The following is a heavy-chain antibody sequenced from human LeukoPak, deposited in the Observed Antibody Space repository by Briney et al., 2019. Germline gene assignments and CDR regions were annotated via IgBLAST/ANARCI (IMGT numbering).Heavy chain of an antibody. CDR1: GFTFSSYA. D-gene: IGHD3-22*01. CDR2: ISGGSGST. V-gene: IGHV3-23*01. CDR3: AKHRFESGGYHSTD. Sequence: GGSLRLSCAASGFTFSSYAMSWVRQAPGKGLAWVSTISGGSGSTYCADSVKGRFTISRDNSKNTLYLQMNSLRDEDTAVYYCAKHRFESGGYHSTDWGQETLVTVSS. J-gene: IGHJ4*02.